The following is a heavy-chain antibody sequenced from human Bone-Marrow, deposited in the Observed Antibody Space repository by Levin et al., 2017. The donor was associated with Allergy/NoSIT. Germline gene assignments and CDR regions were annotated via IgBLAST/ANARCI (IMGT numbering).Heavy chain of an antibody. Sequence: GGSLRLSCVASGFSLNTYAMSWVRQAPGKGLEWVSVISGSGDSASYADSVKGRFTISRDTSKSMVHLEMNGLRAEDTAIYYCAKDAVSARIPGYYFDSWGQGTQVTVSS. V-gene: IGHV3-23*01. CDR2: ISGSGDSA. D-gene: IGHD2-21*01. J-gene: IGHJ4*02. CDR1: GFSLNTYA. CDR3: AKDAVSARIPGYYFDS.